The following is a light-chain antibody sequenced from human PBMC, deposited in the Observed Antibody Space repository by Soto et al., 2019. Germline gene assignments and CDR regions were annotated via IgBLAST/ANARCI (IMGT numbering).Light chain of an antibody. CDR1: QSVSSSY. V-gene: IGKV3D-15*01. J-gene: IGKJ5*01. Sequence: LAESPGTLSLSPGERTTLSCRASQSVSSSYLAWYQQKPGQAPRLLIYGASSRATGIPARFSGSGSGTEFTLTISSLQSEDFAVYYCQQYNYWPLSTFGQGTRLEIK. CDR3: QQYNYWPLST. CDR2: GAS.